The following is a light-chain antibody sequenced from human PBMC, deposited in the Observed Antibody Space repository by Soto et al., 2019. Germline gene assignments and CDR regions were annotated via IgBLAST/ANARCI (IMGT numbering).Light chain of an antibody. V-gene: IGKV1-5*01. Sequence: DIQMTHSPSTLSASVGDRVTITCRASQSISSWLAWYQQKPGKAPKLLIYDASSLESGVPSRFSRSGSGTEFTLTISSLQPDDFATYYCQQYNSYPWTFGQGNKVDIX. CDR2: DAS. CDR3: QQYNSYPWT. J-gene: IGKJ1*01. CDR1: QSISSW.